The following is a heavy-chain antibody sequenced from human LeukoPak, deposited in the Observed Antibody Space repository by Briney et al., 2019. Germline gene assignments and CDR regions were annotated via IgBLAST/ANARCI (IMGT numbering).Heavy chain of an antibody. V-gene: IGHV1-8*01. CDR1: GYTFTSYD. J-gene: IGHJ4*02. CDR2: MDPNSGNT. D-gene: IGHD5-12*01. CDR3: ARGKRYSGYDLMD. Sequence: ASVNVSCKASGYTFTSYDINWVRQATGQGLEWMGWMDPNSGNTGYAQKFQGRVTMTRNTSISTAYMELSSLRSEDTAVYYCARGKRYSGYDLMDWGQGTLVTVSS.